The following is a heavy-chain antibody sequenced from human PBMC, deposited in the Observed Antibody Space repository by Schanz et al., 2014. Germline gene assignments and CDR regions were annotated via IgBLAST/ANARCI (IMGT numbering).Heavy chain of an antibody. CDR3: ARPRFDYGEVDY. CDR2: TIGDGTNA. Sequence: EVQLLESGGALVQPGGSLRLSCAASGFTFSSYAMSWVRQVPGKGLECVSCTIGDGTNAKYADSVKSRFTISRDNAKKTLSLQMISLRAEDTAVYDCARPRFDYGEVDYWGQGTLVTVSS. D-gene: IGHD4-17*01. V-gene: IGHV3-23*01. CDR1: GFTFSSYA. J-gene: IGHJ4*02.